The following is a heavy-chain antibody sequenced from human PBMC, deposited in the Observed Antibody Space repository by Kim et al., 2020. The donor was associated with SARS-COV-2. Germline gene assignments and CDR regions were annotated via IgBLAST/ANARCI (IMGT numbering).Heavy chain of an antibody. D-gene: IGHD7-27*01. Sequence: SVKVSCEGSSSRYPVSWLRQAPGQGFEWMGVLIPMLGTNYSPKFQGRLTLAADTSTGGVYLELSNLRSEDTAIYYCARGRDNPTGWHYYFDVWGQGSLVTVS. CDR2: LIPMLGT. CDR1: EGSSSRYP. V-gene: IGHV1-69*10. J-gene: IGHJ4*02. CDR3: ARGRDNPTGWHYYFDV.